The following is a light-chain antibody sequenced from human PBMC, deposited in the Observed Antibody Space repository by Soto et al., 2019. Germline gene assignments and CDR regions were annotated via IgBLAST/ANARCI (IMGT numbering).Light chain of an antibody. J-gene: IGLJ3*02. CDR1: SSDVGAYNY. CDR2: EVS. CDR3: SSYTSSSTWL. V-gene: IGLV2-14*03. Sequence: QSALTQPASVSGSPGQSITISCTGTSSDVGAYNYVSWYQQHPGKAPKLMIYEVSNRPSGVSNRFSGSKSANTASLTISGLQEGDADYYYCSSYTSSSTWLFGGGTKLTVL.